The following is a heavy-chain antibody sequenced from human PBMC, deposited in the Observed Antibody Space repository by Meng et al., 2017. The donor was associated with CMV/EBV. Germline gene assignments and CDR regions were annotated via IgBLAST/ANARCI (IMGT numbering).Heavy chain of an antibody. CDR3: ARDLRVVPAAVYYFDY. Sequence: GESLKISCAASGFTFSSYWMSWVRQAPGKRLEWVANIKQDGSEKYYVDSVKGRFTISRDNAKNSLYLQMNSLRAEDTAVYYCARDLRVVPAAVYYFDYWGQGTLVTV. CDR2: IKQDGSEK. D-gene: IGHD2-2*01. J-gene: IGHJ4*02. CDR1: GFTFSSYW. V-gene: IGHV3-7*01.